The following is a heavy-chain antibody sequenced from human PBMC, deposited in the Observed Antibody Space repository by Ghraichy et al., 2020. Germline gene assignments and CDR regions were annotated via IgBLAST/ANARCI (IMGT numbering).Heavy chain of an antibody. V-gene: IGHV1-8*03. J-gene: IGHJ6*02. D-gene: IGHD2-2*01. CDR1: GYTFTSYD. CDR2: MNPNCGNT. Sequence: ASVKVSCKASGYTFTSYDINWVRQATGQGLEWMGWMNPNCGNTGYVQKFQGRVTITRNTSISTAYMELSSLRSEDTAVYYCARVPRYCSSTSCRYYYGMDVWGQGTTVTVSS. CDR3: ARVPRYCSSTSCRYYYGMDV.